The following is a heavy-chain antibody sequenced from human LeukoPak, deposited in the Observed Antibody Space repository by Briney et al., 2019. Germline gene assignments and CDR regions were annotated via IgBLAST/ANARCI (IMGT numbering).Heavy chain of an antibody. V-gene: IGHV4-59*11. D-gene: IGHD3-22*01. CDR3: ARGRSSGYYYGVVDY. Sequence: SETLSLTCTVSGGSISSHYWSWIRQPPGKGLEWIGYIYYSGSTNYNPSLKSRVTTSVDTSKNQFSLKLSSVTAADTAVYYCARGRSSGYYYGVVDYWGQGTLVTVSS. CDR1: GGSISSHY. J-gene: IGHJ4*02. CDR2: IYYSGST.